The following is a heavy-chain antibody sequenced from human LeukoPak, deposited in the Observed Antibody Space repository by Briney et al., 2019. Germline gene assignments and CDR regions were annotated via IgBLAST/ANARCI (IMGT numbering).Heavy chain of an antibody. CDR1: GVSFSGYY. D-gene: IGHD1-26*01. CDR3: ARGVGQYSGSYLY. CDR2: INHSGST. J-gene: IGHJ4*02. V-gene: IGHV4-34*01. Sequence: SETLSLTCAVYGVSFSGYYWNWIRQPPGKGLERIGEINHSGSTNYNPSLKSRVNISVDMSKNQFCLKLRSMTAADRAVYYCARGVGQYSGSYLYWGQGTLVTVSS.